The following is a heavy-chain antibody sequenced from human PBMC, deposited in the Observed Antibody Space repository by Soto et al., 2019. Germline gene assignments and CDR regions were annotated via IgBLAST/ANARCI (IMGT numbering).Heavy chain of an antibody. CDR1: GFTFSSDA. Sequence: EVQLLESGGGLVQPGGSLRLSCAASGFTFSSDAMSWVRQAPGKGLKWVSTITGSGGRIYYADSVKGRFTISRDNSKNTLYLQMNSLRAEDTAVYFCVKDDGEGGQGTLVTVSS. CDR3: VKDDGE. V-gene: IGHV3-23*01. J-gene: IGHJ4*02. D-gene: IGHD3-10*01. CDR2: ITGSGGRI.